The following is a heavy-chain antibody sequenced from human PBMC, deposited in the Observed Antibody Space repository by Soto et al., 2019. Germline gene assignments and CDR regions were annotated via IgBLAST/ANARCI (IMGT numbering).Heavy chain of an antibody. V-gene: IGHV4-39*01. Sequence: TSETLSLTCNVSGVSISDTSYYWGWIRQPPGKGLEWIGTIYFSGTTFYNPSLKSRLTISVDTSKNQFSLRLRSVPAADTAVYYCARHGSYWGQGTLVTVSS. CDR2: IYFSGTT. CDR1: GVSISDTSYY. J-gene: IGHJ4*02. CDR3: ARHGSY.